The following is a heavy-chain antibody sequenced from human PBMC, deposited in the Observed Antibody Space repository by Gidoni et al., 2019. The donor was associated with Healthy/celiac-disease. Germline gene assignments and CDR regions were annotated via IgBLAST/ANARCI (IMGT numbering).Heavy chain of an antibody. Sequence: QVQLQESGPGLVKPSQTLSLTCTVSGGSISSGDYYWSWIRQPPGKGLEWIGYIYYSGSTYYNPSLKSRVTISVDTSKNQFSLKLSSVTAADTAVYYCAREEVNCSGGSCYSLDYYGMDVWGQGTTVTVSS. CDR1: GGSISSGDYY. J-gene: IGHJ6*02. D-gene: IGHD2-15*01. CDR3: AREEVNCSGGSCYSLDYYGMDV. V-gene: IGHV4-30-4*01. CDR2: IYYSGST.